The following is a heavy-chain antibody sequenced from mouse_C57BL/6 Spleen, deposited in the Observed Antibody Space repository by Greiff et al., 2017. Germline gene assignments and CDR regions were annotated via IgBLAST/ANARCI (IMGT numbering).Heavy chain of an antibody. V-gene: IGHV1-53*01. CDR3: ARAVYYDYDAWFAC. CDR1: GYTFTSYW. Sequence: QVQLQQPGTELVKPGASVKLSCKASGYTFTSYWMHWVKQRPGQGLEWIGNINPSNGGTNYNEKFKSKATLTVDKSSSTAYMQLSSLTSEDSAVYYCARAVYYDYDAWFACWGQGTLVTVSA. CDR2: INPSNGGT. D-gene: IGHD2-4*01. J-gene: IGHJ3*01.